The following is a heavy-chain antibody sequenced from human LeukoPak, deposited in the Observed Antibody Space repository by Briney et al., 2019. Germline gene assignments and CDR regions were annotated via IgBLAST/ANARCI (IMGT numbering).Heavy chain of an antibody. CDR2: IYTTGST. Sequence: SETLSLTCTVSGGSISSYYWSWIRQPAGKGLEWIGRIYTTGSTNYNPSLKSRVTISVDTSKNQFSLKLSSVTAADTAVYYCARVSLAAAIYYYYMDVWGKGTTVTISS. J-gene: IGHJ6*03. CDR3: ARVSLAAAIYYYYMDV. V-gene: IGHV4-4*07. D-gene: IGHD6-13*01. CDR1: GGSISSYY.